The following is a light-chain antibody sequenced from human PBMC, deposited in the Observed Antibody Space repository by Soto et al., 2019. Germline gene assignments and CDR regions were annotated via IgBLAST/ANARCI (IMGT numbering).Light chain of an antibody. Sequence: EIVLTQSPATLSLSPGERATLSCRASQSISSYLAWYQQKPGQAPRLLIYDASKRAIGVPASFTGRGSGTDFTLTISSLEPEDFAVYYCQQRSTWPYTFGQGTNLEIQ. J-gene: IGKJ2*01. CDR1: QSISSY. CDR2: DAS. CDR3: QQRSTWPYT. V-gene: IGKV3-11*01.